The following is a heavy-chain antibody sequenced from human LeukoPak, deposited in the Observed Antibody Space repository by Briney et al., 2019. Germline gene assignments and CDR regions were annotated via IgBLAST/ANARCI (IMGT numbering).Heavy chain of an antibody. V-gene: IGHV3-48*01. CDR3: ARDMTSDGDY. CDR2: ISSSSSTI. CDR1: GFTFSSYS. D-gene: IGHD3-16*01. Sequence: GSLRLSCAASGFTFSSYSMNRHRHAPGKGLEWVSYISSSSSTIYYADSVKGRFTISRDNAKDSLYLQMNSLRAEDTAVYSCARDMTSDGDYWGQGTLVTVSS. J-gene: IGHJ4*02.